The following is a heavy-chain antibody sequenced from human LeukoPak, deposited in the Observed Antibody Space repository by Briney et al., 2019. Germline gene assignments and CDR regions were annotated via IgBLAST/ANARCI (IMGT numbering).Heavy chain of an antibody. D-gene: IGHD1-26*01. J-gene: IGHJ3*02. CDR2: ISYDGSNK. Sequence: RGGSLRLSCAASGFTFSSYGMHWVRQAPGKGLEWVAVISYDGSNKYYADSVKGRFTISRDNSKNTLYLQMNSLRAEDTAVYYCAKDLSGSYQGAFDIWGQGTMVTVSS. V-gene: IGHV3-30*18. CDR1: GFTFSSYG. CDR3: AKDLSGSYQGAFDI.